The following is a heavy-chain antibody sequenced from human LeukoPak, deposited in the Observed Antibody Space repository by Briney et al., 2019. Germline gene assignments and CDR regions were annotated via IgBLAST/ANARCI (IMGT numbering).Heavy chain of an antibody. Sequence: GGSLRLSCAASGFTVSSNYMSWVRQAPGKGLEWVSVIYSGGSTYYADSVKGRFTISRDNSKNTLYLQMNSLRAEDTAVYYCARDYDSSGYYPGAFDIWGQGTMVTVSS. CDR3: ARDYDSSGYYPGAFDI. CDR2: IYSGGST. CDR1: GFTVSSNY. D-gene: IGHD3-22*01. J-gene: IGHJ3*02. V-gene: IGHV3-66*01.